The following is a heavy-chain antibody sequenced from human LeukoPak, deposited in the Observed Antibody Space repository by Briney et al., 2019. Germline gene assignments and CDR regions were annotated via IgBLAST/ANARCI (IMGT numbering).Heavy chain of an antibody. CDR2: IKQDGGEV. D-gene: IGHD4/OR15-4a*01. CDR3: VRELHATYDY. Sequence: PGGSLRLSCAASGFTFSAYWMAWVRQAPGKGLEWVASIKQDGGEVFYVDSVMGRFTISRDNAQNSLYLQMNSLRADDTAIYYCVRELHATYDYWGQGTLVTVSS. J-gene: IGHJ4*02. CDR1: GFTFSAYW. V-gene: IGHV3-7*05.